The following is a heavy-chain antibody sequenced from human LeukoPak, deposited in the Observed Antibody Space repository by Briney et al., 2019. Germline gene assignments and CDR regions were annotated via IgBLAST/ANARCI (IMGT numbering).Heavy chain of an antibody. V-gene: IGHV3-48*02. CDR3: ARDLYYYDSSGYYSAFDI. J-gene: IGHJ3*02. CDR2: ISSSSSTI. CDR1: GFTFSSYS. Sequence: SGGSLRLSCAASGFTFSSYSMNWVRQAPGKGLEWVSYISSSSSTIYYADSVKGRFTISRDNAKNSLYLQMNSLRDEDTAVYYCARDLYYYDSSGYYSAFDIWDQGTMVTVSS. D-gene: IGHD3-22*01.